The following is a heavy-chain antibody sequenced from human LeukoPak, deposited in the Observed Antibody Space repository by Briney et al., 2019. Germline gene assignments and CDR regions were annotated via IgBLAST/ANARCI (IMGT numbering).Heavy chain of an antibody. CDR1: GFTVSSNY. J-gene: IGHJ4*02. CDR2: IYSGGST. CDR3: ARMRWLDY. D-gene: IGHD5-24*01. Sequence: AWGSLRLSCAASGFTVSSNYMSWVRQAPGKGLEWVSVIYSGGSTYYADSVKGRFTISRGNSKNTLYLQMNSLRAEDTAVYYCARMRWLDYWGQGTLVTVSS. V-gene: IGHV3-66*02.